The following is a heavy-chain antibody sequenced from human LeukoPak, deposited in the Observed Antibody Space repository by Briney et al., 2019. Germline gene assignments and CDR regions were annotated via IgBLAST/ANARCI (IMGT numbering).Heavy chain of an antibody. Sequence: ASVKVSCKASGYTFTSYYMHWVRQAPGQGLEWMGIINPSGGSTSHAQKFQGRVTMTRDTSTSTVYMELSSLRSEDTAVYYCARGADYDFWSGYNFDYWGQGTLVTVSS. J-gene: IGHJ4*02. V-gene: IGHV1-46*01. CDR2: INPSGGST. D-gene: IGHD3-3*01. CDR3: ARGADYDFWSGYNFDY. CDR1: GYTFTSYY.